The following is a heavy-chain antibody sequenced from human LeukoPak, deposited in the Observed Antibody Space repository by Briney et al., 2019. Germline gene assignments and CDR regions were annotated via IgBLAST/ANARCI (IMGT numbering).Heavy chain of an antibody. CDR3: AKESRREETYYYDSSGYSFDY. CDR2: ISGSGGST. V-gene: IGHV3-23*01. J-gene: IGHJ4*02. Sequence: GGSLRLSCAASGFTFSSYAMSWVRQAPGKGLEWVSAISGSGGSTYCADSVKGRFTISRDNSKNTLYLQMNSLRAEDTAVYYCAKESRREETYYYDSSGYSFDYWGQGTLVTVSS. D-gene: IGHD3-22*01. CDR1: GFTFSSYA.